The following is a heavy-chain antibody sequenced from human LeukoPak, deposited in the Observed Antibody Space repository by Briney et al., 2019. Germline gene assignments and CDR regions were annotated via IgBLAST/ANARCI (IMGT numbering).Heavy chain of an antibody. Sequence: GGSLRLSCTVSGFSVSSNSMSWVRQAPGKGLEWVSFIYSGTTHYSDSVKGRFTISRDNSKNTLYLQMNSLRVEDTAVYYCARPEDYDSGGYSSYFQHWGQGTLVTVSS. CDR3: ARPEDYDSGGYSSYFQH. CDR2: IYSGTT. CDR1: GFSVSSNS. V-gene: IGHV3-53*01. J-gene: IGHJ1*01. D-gene: IGHD3-22*01.